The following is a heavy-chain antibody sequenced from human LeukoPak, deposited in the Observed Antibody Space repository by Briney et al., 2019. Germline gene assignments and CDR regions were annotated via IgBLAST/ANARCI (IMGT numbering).Heavy chain of an antibody. V-gene: IGHV3-21*01. CDR2: ISSSIGYI. CDR3: ARSGGSFYDY. Sequence: PGGSLRLSRAASGFTFSSYSMNWVRQAPGKGLEWVSSISSSIGYIYYADSVKGRFTISRDNAKNSLYLQVNSLRAEDTAVYYCARSGGSFYDYWGQGTLVTVSS. D-gene: IGHD2-15*01. CDR1: GFTFSSYS. J-gene: IGHJ4*02.